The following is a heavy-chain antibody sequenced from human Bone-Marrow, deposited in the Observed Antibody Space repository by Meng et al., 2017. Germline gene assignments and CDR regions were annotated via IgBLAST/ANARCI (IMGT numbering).Heavy chain of an antibody. Sequence: GGSLRLSCTASGFTFGDYAMSWVRQAPGKGLEWVGFIRSKAYGGTTEYAASVKGRFTISRDDSKSIAYLQMNSLKTEDTAVYYCTRDVYYYGSGSYNLRGGYDYWGQGTLVTVSS. V-gene: IGHV3-49*04. CDR1: GFTFGDYA. CDR2: IRSKAYGGTT. J-gene: IGHJ4*02. D-gene: IGHD3-10*01. CDR3: TRDVYYYGSGSYNLRGGYDY.